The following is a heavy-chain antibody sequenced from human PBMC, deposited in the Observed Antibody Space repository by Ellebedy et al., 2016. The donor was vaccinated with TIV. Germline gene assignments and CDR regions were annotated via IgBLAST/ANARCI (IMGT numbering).Heavy chain of an antibody. CDR1: GSTFSSSW. J-gene: IGHJ4*02. CDR3: TREKVAVSGTGYVDY. V-gene: IGHV3-74*01. Sequence: GESLKISCAASGSTFSSSWMHWVRQAPGKGLVWVSLIDGDGSTTAYADSVKGRFTISRDNAKNTLYLEMNSLRDEDTAVYYCTREKVAVSGTGYVDYWGQGTLVTVSS. D-gene: IGHD6-19*01. CDR2: IDGDGSTT.